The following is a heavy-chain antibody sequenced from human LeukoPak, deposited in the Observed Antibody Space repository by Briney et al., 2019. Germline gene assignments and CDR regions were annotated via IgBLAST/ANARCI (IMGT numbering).Heavy chain of an antibody. CDR2: IIPIFGIA. CDR3: ARVAVPAAPFDY. J-gene: IGHJ4*02. V-gene: IGHV1-69*01. D-gene: IGHD2-2*01. CDR1: GGSLSSYA. Sequence: SVWVSLKATGGSLSSYAGCWVRQTLGEGLEWMGGIIPIFGIANSAQKFQCAVTITPDESTSTACMELSTLRSEDTAVYYCARVAVPAAPFDYRGQGTLVTASS.